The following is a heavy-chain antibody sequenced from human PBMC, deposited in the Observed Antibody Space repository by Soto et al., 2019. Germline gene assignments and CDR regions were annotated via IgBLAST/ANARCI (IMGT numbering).Heavy chain of an antibody. CDR2: IYSGGST. CDR1: GGFVNSDTHS. CDR3: ARFVRSCSATTCSTRADV. D-gene: IGHD2-2*01. Sequence: QVQLQESGPGLVKPSETLSLTCTVSGGFVNSDTHSWSWIRQTPGKRLEWIGFIYSGGSTKNPSLRGRVTMSVDTSKNQVSLKLRSVIVADTAVYHCARFVRSCSATTCSTRADVWGQGITVTVSS. J-gene: IGHJ6*02. V-gene: IGHV4-61*01.